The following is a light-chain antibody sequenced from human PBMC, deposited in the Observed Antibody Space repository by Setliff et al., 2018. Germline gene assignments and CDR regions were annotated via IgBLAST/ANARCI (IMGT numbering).Light chain of an antibody. Sequence: LAQPASVSGSPGQSITFSCTGSSSDVGGYDYVSRYQQHPGKAPKLLIYDVTNRPSGVSNRFSGSKSGNTASLTISGLQAEDEAEYFCSSYTVGSTLSVFGTGTKVTVL. J-gene: IGLJ1*01. CDR3: SSYTVGSTLSV. V-gene: IGLV2-14*03. CDR2: DVT. CDR1: SSDVGGYDY.